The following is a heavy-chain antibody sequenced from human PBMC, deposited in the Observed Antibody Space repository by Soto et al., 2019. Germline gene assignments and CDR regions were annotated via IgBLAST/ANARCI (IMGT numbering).Heavy chain of an antibody. J-gene: IGHJ4*02. Sequence: QVRLQQWGAGLLEPSDTLSLTCAVYGGSFSDYSWNWLRQPPGEGLECIGEISHTGSADYNPSLRSRVTISVDTSRNQFSLRLTSVTAADTAVYYCARRGKSSGYAPDYWGQGTLVTVAS. D-gene: IGHD3-22*01. CDR2: ISHTGSA. CDR1: GGSFSDYS. V-gene: IGHV4-34*01. CDR3: ARRGKSSGYAPDY.